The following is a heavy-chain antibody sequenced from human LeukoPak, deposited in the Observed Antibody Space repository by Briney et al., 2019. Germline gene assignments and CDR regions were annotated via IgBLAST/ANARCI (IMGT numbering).Heavy chain of an antibody. J-gene: IGHJ6*02. Sequence: RASVKVSCMASGCTFSSYAISWVRQAPGQGLEWMGRIIPILGIANYAQNFQGRVTITADKSTSTAYMELSSLRSEDTAVYYCAREVGYTAGYYYYYGMDGWGQGTTVTVSS. CDR3: AREVGYTAGYYYYYGMDG. CDR1: GCTFSSYA. D-gene: IGHD5-24*01. V-gene: IGHV1-69*04. CDR2: IIPILGIA.